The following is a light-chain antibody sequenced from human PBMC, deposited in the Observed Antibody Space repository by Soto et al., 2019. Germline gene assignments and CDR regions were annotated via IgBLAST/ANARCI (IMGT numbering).Light chain of an antibody. Sequence: DIVMTQSPDSLAVSLGERATINCKSSQSVLYSSNNKNYLAWYQQKPGQPPKLLICWASARESGVPDRFSGSGSGTDFTLTISSLQAEDVAVYSCQQYYSIPYTFGQGTKLEIK. CDR3: QQYYSIPYT. CDR1: QSVLYSSNNKNY. J-gene: IGKJ2*01. CDR2: WAS. V-gene: IGKV4-1*01.